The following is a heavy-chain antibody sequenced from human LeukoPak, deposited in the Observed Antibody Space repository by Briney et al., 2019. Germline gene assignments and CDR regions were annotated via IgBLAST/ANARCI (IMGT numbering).Heavy chain of an antibody. Sequence: GGSLRLSCAASGFTFSSYAMSWVRQAPGKGLEWVSAISGSGGSTYYADSVKGRFTISRDNSKNTLYLQMNSLRAEDTAVYYCAKDHSSGYYPPYFDYWGQGTLVTVSS. CDR3: AKDHSSGYYPPYFDY. D-gene: IGHD3-22*01. CDR1: GFTFSSYA. V-gene: IGHV3-23*01. CDR2: ISGSGGST. J-gene: IGHJ4*02.